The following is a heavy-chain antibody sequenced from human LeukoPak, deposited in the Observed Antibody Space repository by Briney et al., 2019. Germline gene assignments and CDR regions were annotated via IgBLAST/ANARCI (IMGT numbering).Heavy chain of an antibody. CDR2: IYTSGST. J-gene: IGHJ5*02. CDR1: GGSISSGSYY. CDR3: ARRSGYDSSDWFDP. D-gene: IGHD3-22*01. Sequence: SETLSLTCTVSGGSISSGSYYWSWIRQPAGKGLEWIGRIYTSGSTNYNPSLKSRVTISVDTSKNQFSLKLSSVTAADTAVYYCARRSGYDSSDWFDPWGQGTLVTVSS. V-gene: IGHV4-61*02.